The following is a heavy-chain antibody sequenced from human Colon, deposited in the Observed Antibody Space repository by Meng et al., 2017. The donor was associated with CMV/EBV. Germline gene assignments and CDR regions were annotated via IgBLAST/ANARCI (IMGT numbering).Heavy chain of an antibody. CDR1: GCTFDTST. J-gene: IGHJ5*02. D-gene: IGHD6-13*01. V-gene: IGHV1-69*12. CDR2: IIPMFGSP. Sequence: QVPLVHVGAEVNKPGSSVKVSCKASGCTFDTSTFNWVRQAPGQGLEWMGGIIPMFGSPSYSQKFRGRVTITADELEVNSLRSEDTAVYYCARGKQAGFDLWGQGTLVTVSS. CDR3: ARGKQAGFDL.